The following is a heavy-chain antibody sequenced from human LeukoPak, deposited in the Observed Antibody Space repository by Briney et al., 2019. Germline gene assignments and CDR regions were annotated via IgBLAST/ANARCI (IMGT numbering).Heavy chain of an antibody. J-gene: IGHJ4*02. CDR1: GYTFTSYG. D-gene: IGHD4-11*01. Sequence: ASVKVSCKASGYTFTSYGISWVRQAPGQGLEWMGWISAYSGNTNYAQKLQGRVTMTTDTSTSTAYMELRSLRSDDTAVYYCARDATVTTLRPLDYWGQGTLVTVSS. CDR3: ARDATVTTLRPLDY. CDR2: ISAYSGNT. V-gene: IGHV1-18*01.